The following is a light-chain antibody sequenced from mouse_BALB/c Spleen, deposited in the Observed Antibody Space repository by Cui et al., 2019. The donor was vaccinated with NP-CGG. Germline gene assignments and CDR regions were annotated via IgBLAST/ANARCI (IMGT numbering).Light chain of an antibody. CDR2: GTK. J-gene: IGLJ1*01. V-gene: IGLV1*01. Sequence: QAVVTQDSALTTSPGETVTLTCRSSTGAVTTINYANWVQEKPDHLFTGLIGGTKNRAPGVPARFSGSLIGDKAALTITGAQTEDEAIYFCALWYSNHWVFGGGTKLTVL. CDR3: ALWYSNHWV. CDR1: TGAVTTINY.